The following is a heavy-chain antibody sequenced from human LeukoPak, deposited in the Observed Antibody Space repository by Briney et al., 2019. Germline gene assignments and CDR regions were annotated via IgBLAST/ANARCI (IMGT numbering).Heavy chain of an antibody. Sequence: SETLSLTCAVSSGSIFSSNWWRWVRQPAGKGLEWIGRIYTSGSTNYNPSLKSRVTISVDTSKNQFSLKLSSVTAADTAVYYCARGGGPNIVVVPAAMDYWGQGTLVTVSS. CDR1: SGSIFSSNW. CDR2: IYTSGST. V-gene: IGHV4-4*07. J-gene: IGHJ4*02. CDR3: ARGGGPNIVVVPAAMDY. D-gene: IGHD2-2*01.